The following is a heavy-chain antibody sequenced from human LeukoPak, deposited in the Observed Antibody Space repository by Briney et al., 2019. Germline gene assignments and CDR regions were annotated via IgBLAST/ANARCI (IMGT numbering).Heavy chain of an antibody. CDR2: IYYSGST. Sequence: SETLSLTCTVSGGSISSYYWSWLRQPPGKGLEWIGYIYYSGSTNYNPSLKSRVTISVDTSKNQFSLKLSSVTAADTAVYYCARLMTTVSSTAFYYYYYGMDVWGQGTTVTVSS. CDR1: GGSISSYY. CDR3: ARLMTTVSSTAFYYYYYGMDV. D-gene: IGHD4-17*01. J-gene: IGHJ6*02. V-gene: IGHV4-59*01.